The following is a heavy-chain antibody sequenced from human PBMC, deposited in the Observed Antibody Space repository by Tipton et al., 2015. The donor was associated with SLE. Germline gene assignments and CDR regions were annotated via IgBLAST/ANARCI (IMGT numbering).Heavy chain of an antibody. J-gene: IGHJ4*02. CDR3: ARGYDIRGYMGHGFDY. V-gene: IGHV4-61*02. CDR2: VFADGAT. D-gene: IGHD3-22*01. CDR1: GGSISSGSYY. Sequence: TLSLTCTVSGGSISSGSYYWSWIRQPAGRGLEWIGRVFADGATNYSPSLKSRVSISADTSKSQFSLKLTSVIAADTAVYYCARGYDIRGYMGHGFDYWGQGTLVTVSS.